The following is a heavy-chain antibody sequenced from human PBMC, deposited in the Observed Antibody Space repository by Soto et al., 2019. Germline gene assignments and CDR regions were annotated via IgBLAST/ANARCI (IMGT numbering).Heavy chain of an antibody. Sequence: SETLSLTCAVSGGSISSGGFYWSWIRQHPGKGLEWIGYINYSGSTYYNPSLKSRVTISVDTSKNQFSLKLTSVTAADTAVYYCARDPRGVASTFYYGLDFWGQGTTVIVS. CDR2: INYSGST. V-gene: IGHV4-31*11. CDR1: GGSISSGGFY. CDR3: ARDPRGVASTFYYGLDF. D-gene: IGHD2-2*01. J-gene: IGHJ6*02.